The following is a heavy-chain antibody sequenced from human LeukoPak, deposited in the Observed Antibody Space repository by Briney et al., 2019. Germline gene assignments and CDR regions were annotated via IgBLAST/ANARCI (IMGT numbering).Heavy chain of an antibody. J-gene: IGHJ6*02. D-gene: IGHD3-10*01. V-gene: IGHV1-2*02. CDR2: INPNSGGT. CDR3: ARGYYYGSGSYYNYYYGMDV. CDR1: GYTFTGYY. Sequence: ASVKVSCKASGYTFTGYYMHWVRQAPGRGLEWMGWINPNSGGTNYAQKFQGRVTMTRDTSISTAYMELSRLRSDDTAVYYCARGYYYGSGSYYNYYYGMDVWGQGTTVTVSS.